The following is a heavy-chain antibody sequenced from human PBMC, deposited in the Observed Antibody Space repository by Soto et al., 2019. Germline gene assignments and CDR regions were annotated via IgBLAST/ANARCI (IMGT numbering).Heavy chain of an antibody. Sequence: ASVKFSCKASGYTFTGYYMHWVRQAPGQGLEWMGWINPNSGGTNYAQKFQGRVTMTRDTSISTAYMELSRLRSDDTAVYYCARDKDYDFWSGYYPGPLDYWGQGTLVTVSS. CDR1: GYTFTGYY. CDR2: INPNSGGT. D-gene: IGHD3-3*01. J-gene: IGHJ4*02. V-gene: IGHV1-2*02. CDR3: ARDKDYDFWSGYYPGPLDY.